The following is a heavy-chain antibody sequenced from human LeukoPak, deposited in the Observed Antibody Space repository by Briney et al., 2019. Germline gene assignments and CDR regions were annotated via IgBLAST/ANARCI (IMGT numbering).Heavy chain of an antibody. CDR3: AHGDYSYFDY. Sequence: GGSLRLSCAASGFTFSSYAMSWVRQAPGKGLEWVSGIGGSDENTDYADSVKGRFTISRDNSKNTLYLQMNSLRAEDTAVYYCAHGDYSYFDYWGQGTLVTVSS. CDR1: GFTFSSYA. V-gene: IGHV3-23*01. D-gene: IGHD4-17*01. CDR2: IGGSDENT. J-gene: IGHJ4*02.